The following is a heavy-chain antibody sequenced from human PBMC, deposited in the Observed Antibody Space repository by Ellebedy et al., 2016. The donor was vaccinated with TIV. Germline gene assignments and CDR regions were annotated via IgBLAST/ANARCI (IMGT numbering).Heavy chain of an antibody. CDR3: ANLLTGYLSPLGIDS. Sequence: GGSLRLSXAASGFTFSSSWMPWVRQAPVKGLVWVSRISSDGTTTNYADSVKGRFTISRDNSKNTLYLQMNSLRAEDTAVYYCANLLTGYLSPLGIDSWGQGSLVTVSS. CDR2: ISSDGTTT. CDR1: GFTFSSSW. V-gene: IGHV3-74*01. D-gene: IGHD3-9*01. J-gene: IGHJ4*02.